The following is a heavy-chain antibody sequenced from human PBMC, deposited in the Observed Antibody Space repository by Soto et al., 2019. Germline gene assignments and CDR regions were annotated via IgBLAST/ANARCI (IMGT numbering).Heavy chain of an antibody. V-gene: IGHV1-69*12. CDR3: ARGPATATYYYYCGMDV. Sequence: QVQLVQSGAEVKKPGSSVKVSCKASGGTFSSYAISWVRQAPGQGLEWMGGIIPIFGTANYAQKFQGRVTITADESTSTAYMELSSLRSEDTAVYYCARGPATATYYYYCGMDVWGQGTTVTVSS. CDR1: GGTFSSYA. D-gene: IGHD2-15*01. J-gene: IGHJ6*02. CDR2: IIPIFGTA.